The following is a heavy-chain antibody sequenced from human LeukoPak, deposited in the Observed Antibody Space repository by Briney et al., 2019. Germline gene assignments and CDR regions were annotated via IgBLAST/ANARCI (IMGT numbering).Heavy chain of an antibody. CDR2: ISGYNGDT. Sequence: ASVKVPCKASGFIFTKYGISWVRQAPGQGLEWVGWISGYNGDTNYAQKLQGRVTMTRDTSTTTVYMELRSLRSDDTAVYYCARGPIAAAGDYWGQGTLVTVSS. J-gene: IGHJ4*02. D-gene: IGHD6-13*01. CDR3: ARGPIAAAGDY. CDR1: GFIFTKYG. V-gene: IGHV1-18*01.